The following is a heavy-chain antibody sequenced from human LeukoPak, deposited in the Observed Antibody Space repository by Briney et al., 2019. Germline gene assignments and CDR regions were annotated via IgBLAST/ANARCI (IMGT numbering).Heavy chain of an antibody. Sequence: PSETLSLTCAVYGGSFSGYYWSWIRQPPGKGLEWIGEINHSGSTIYNPSLKSRVTISVDTSKNQFSLKLSSVTAADTAVYYCASATMVRGVINWGQGTLVTVSS. D-gene: IGHD3-10*01. CDR3: ASATMVRGVIN. J-gene: IGHJ4*02. CDR2: INHSGST. CDR1: GGSFSGYY. V-gene: IGHV4-34*01.